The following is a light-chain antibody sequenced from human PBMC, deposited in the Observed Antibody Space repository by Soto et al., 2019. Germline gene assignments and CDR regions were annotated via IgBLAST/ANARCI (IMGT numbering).Light chain of an antibody. CDR2: GVS. Sequence: QSALTQPASVSGSPGQSITISCTGTSSDFVVYNYVSWYQQHPGKAPKLMIYGVSNRPSGVSNRFSGSKSGNTASLTISGLQAEDEDDYYCSTYTRSSTLQVFGTGTKVTVL. V-gene: IGLV2-14*01. CDR3: STYTRSSTLQV. J-gene: IGLJ1*01. CDR1: SSDFVVYNY.